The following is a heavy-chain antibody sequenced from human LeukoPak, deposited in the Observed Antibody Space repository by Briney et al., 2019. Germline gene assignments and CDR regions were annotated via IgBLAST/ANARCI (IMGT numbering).Heavy chain of an antibody. Sequence: SQTLSLTCTVSGVSISSGSYYWSWIRQPAGKGPDWIGRIHTSGGTNYNPSLKSRITISVDTSKNQFSLNLSSVTAADTAVYYCAKGTVTTDRYYFDYWGQGTLVTVS. CDR3: AKGTVTTDRYYFDY. CDR2: IHTSGGT. D-gene: IGHD4-17*01. V-gene: IGHV4-61*02. J-gene: IGHJ4*02. CDR1: GVSISSGSYY.